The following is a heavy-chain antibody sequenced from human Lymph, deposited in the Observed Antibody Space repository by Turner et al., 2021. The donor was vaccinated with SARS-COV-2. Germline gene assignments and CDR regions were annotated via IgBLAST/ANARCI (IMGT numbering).Heavy chain of an antibody. CDR1: GGSISSQTNY. D-gene: IGHD1-26*01. Sequence: QLPLAESGPGLVRPSETLSLTCSVSGGSISSQTNYWDWIRQDPGKGLQWIGSIYYSGSTYYNPSLKSRLTMSVDTSKNQFSLNLGSVTAADTAVYYCARRPGGNFDYWGQGALVIVSS. V-gene: IGHV4-39*01. CDR2: IYYSGST. CDR3: ARRPGGNFDY. J-gene: IGHJ4*02.